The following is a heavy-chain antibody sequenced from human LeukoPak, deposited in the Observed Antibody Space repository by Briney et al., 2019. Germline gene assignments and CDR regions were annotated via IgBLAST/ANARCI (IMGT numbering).Heavy chain of an antibody. D-gene: IGHD2-15*01. CDR2: INPSGGST. V-gene: IGHV1-46*01. Sequence: GASVKVSCKASGHTFTSYYMQWVRQAPGEGLEWMGIINPSGGSTSYAQKFQGRVTMTRDTSTSTVYMELSSLRSEDTAVYYCARLLRQGYCSGGSCSNDPNWFDPWGQGTLVTVSS. CDR3: ARLLRQGYCSGGSCSNDPNWFDP. CDR1: GHTFTSYY. J-gene: IGHJ5*02.